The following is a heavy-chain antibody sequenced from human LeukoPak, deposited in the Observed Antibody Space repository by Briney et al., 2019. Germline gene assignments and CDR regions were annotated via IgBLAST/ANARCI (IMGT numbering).Heavy chain of an antibody. CDR1: GFTFSTYA. Sequence: GGSLRLSCAASGFTFSTYAMSWVRQAPGQGLEWVSAVCGSDGSRYYADSVKGRFTISRDNSKNTLYLQMNSLRGEDTAVYYCAKGGSHNCYSSSGYWGQGTLVTVSS. CDR3: AKGGSHNCYSSSGY. CDR2: VCGSDGSR. D-gene: IGHD2-21*02. V-gene: IGHV3-23*01. J-gene: IGHJ4*02.